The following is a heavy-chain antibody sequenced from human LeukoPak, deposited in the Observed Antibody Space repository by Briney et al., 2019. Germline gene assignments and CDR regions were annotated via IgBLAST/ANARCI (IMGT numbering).Heavy chain of an antibody. Sequence: ASVKLSCKASGYIFIGRYIHWVRQAPGQGLEWMGWINPDSGGTIYAQKFQGRVTMTRDKSINTAYLELIRLTSDDAAIYYCARAGGGSSSWYVGDWGQGTLVTLSS. CDR2: INPDSGGT. CDR3: ARAGGGSSSWYVGD. V-gene: IGHV1-2*02. CDR1: GYIFIGRY. J-gene: IGHJ4*02. D-gene: IGHD6-13*01.